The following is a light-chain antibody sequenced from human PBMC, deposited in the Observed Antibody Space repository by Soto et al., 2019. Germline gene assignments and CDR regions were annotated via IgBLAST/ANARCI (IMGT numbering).Light chain of an antibody. CDR2: KAA. V-gene: IGKV1-5*03. CDR1: QSISSW. CDR3: QHYNTYPWT. Sequence: DIQMTQSPSILSASVGDRVTITCRASQSISSWLAWYQQKPGKAPNLLIHKAAHVESGVPSRFSGSGSGTEVTLTISSLQPGDFATYYCQHYNTYPWTFGQGTQVEIK. J-gene: IGKJ1*01.